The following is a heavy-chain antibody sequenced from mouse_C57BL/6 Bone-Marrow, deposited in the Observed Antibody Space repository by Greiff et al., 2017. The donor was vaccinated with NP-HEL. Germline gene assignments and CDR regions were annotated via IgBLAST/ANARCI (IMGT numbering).Heavy chain of an antibody. CDR1: GYTFTSYW. V-gene: IGHV1-69*01. J-gene: IGHJ2*01. Sequence: VQLQQPGAELVMPGASVKLSCKASGYTFTSYWMHWVKQRPGQGLEWIGEIDPSDSYTNYNQKFKGKSTLTVDKSSSTAYMQLSSLTSEDSAVYYCARVNTVVTFDYWGQGTTLTVSS. CDR2: IDPSDSYT. CDR3: ARVNTVVTFDY. D-gene: IGHD1-1*01.